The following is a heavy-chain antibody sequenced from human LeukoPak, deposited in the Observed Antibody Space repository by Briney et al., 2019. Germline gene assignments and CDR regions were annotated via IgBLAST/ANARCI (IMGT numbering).Heavy chain of an antibody. CDR3: ARVAEDSSCAY. CDR2: IKQDGSEK. V-gene: IGHV3-7*01. Sequence: PGGSLRLSCAASGFTFSTYWMSWVRQAPGKGLEWVATIKQDGSEKYYLDSVKGRFTVSRDNARNSLYLQMGSLRAEDTAVYYCARVAEDSSCAYWGQGTLVTVSS. CDR1: GFTFSTYW. D-gene: IGHD2-15*01. J-gene: IGHJ4*02.